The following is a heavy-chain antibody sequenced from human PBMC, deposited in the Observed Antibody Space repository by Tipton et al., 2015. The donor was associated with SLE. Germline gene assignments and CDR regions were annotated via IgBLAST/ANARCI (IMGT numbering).Heavy chain of an antibody. J-gene: IGHJ5*02. D-gene: IGHD3-3*01. V-gene: IGHV3-9*01. Sequence: SLRLSCAASGFIFGDYAMHWVRQAPGKGLEWASGISWNSGDIGYADSVKGRFTITRDNAKNSLYLQMNSLRAEDTAVYYCARDNYYDFWSGYSQYNWFDPWGQGTLVTVSS. CDR2: ISWNSGDI. CDR1: GFIFGDYA. CDR3: ARDNYYDFWSGYSQYNWFDP.